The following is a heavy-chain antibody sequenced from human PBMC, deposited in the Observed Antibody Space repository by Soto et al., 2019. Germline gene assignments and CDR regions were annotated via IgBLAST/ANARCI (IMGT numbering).Heavy chain of an antibody. CDR3: ARSHSYSNSWYDY. J-gene: IGHJ4*02. V-gene: IGHV1-46*01. CDR2: INPSGEGT. CDR1: GFTFTRYY. D-gene: IGHD6-13*01. Sequence: ASVKVSCTASGFTFTRYYMHWVRQAPGQGLEYMGIINPSGEGTTYAQNFQGRVTLSRDTSTSTVYMELSSLRSGDTAVYYCARSHSYSNSWYDYWGQGTPVTVSS.